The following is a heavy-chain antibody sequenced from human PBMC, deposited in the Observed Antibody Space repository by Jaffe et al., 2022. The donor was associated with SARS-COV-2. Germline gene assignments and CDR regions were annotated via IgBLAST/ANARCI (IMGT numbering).Heavy chain of an antibody. CDR3: AADNLPGASAY. J-gene: IGHJ4*02. CDR2: IKQDGSET. V-gene: IGHV3-7*01. D-gene: IGHD1-1*01. Sequence: EVQLVESGGGLVQPGGSLRLSCAVSGFTLSWHWMIWVRQAPGKGLEWVANIKQDGSETNYVDSVKGRFTISRDNAKNSLYLQMNSLRVEDTAVYFCAADNLPGASAYWGQGTLVTVSS. CDR1: GFTLSWHW.